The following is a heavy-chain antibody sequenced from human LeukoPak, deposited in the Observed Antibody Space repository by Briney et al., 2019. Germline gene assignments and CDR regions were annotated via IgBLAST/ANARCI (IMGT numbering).Heavy chain of an antibody. CDR2: ISAYNGNT. CDR3: AISPLRGYDFWSGYEYYFDY. CDR1: GYTFTSYG. Sequence: ASVKVSCKASGYTFTSYGISWVRQAPGQGLEWMGWISAYNGNTNYAQKLQGRVTMTTDTSTSTAYMELRSLRSDDTAVYYCAISPLRGYDFWSGYEYYFDYWGQGTLVTVSS. J-gene: IGHJ4*02. D-gene: IGHD3-3*01. V-gene: IGHV1-18*01.